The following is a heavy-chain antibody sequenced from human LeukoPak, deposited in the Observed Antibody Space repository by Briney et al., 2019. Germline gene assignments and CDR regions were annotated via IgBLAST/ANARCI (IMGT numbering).Heavy chain of an antibody. Sequence: ASVKVSCKASGYTFTSYGISWVRQAPGQGLEWMGWISGYNGNTKYAQKFQGRVTMATDTFTSTAYMELRSLRSDDTAVYYCARKTLGRGDYLDYWGQGTLVPVSS. CDR1: GYTFTSYG. J-gene: IGHJ4*02. CDR3: ARKTLGRGDYLDY. V-gene: IGHV1-18*01. CDR2: ISGYNGNT. D-gene: IGHD3-10*01.